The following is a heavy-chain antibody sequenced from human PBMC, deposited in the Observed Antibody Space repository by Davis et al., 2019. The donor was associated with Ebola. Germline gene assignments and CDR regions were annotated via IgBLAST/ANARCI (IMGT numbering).Heavy chain of an antibody. CDR2: ISGYEDNT. CDR1: GYSLTELS. Sequence: ASVKVSCKVSGYSLTELSMHWVRQAPGQGLEWMGWISGYEDNTNYAPRFQGRITLTKDRATSTVYMELRSLTSDDTAVYYCARDLAASSGAHFFYFGMDVWGEGTSVAVSS. V-gene: IGHV1-18*01. D-gene: IGHD6-25*01. CDR3: ARDLAASSGAHFFYFGMDV. J-gene: IGHJ6*04.